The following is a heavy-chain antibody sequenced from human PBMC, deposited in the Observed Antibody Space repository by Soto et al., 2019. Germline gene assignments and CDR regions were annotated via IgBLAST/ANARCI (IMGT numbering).Heavy chain of an antibody. CDR2: ISGSGGST. Sequence: PGGSLRLSCAASGFIFTNYAMTWIRQSPGTGLEWVSAISGSGGSTYNADSVKVRFTISRDNSKNTLSLQMNSLRAEDTDVYYCAKVLALSNRDPFGWFDPWGQGTLVTVSS. D-gene: IGHD2-15*01. V-gene: IGHV3-23*01. J-gene: IGHJ5*02. CDR1: GFIFTNYA. CDR3: AKVLALSNRDPFGWFDP.